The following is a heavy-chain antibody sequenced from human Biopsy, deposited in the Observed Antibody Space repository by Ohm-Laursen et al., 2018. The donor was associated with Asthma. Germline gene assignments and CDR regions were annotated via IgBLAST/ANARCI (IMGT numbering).Heavy chain of an antibody. CDR1: GGSISSYY. Sequence: GTLSLTCTVSGGSISSYYWSWIRQPPGKGLEWIGYIYYSGSTNYNPSLKSRVTISRDTSKNQFSLRLTSVTAADTAVYFCARRITIFGVVQKDHGMDAWGQGTLVTVSS. D-gene: IGHD3-3*01. J-gene: IGHJ5*02. CDR3: ARRITIFGVVQKDHGMDA. CDR2: IYYSGST. V-gene: IGHV4-59*08.